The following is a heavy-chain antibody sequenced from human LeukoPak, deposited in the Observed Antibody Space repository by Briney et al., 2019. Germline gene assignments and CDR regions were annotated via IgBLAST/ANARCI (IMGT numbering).Heavy chain of an antibody. CDR2: IFPVFGTS. J-gene: IGHJ3*02. V-gene: IGHV1-69*01. CDR3: ARGPHTSSWYKHAFDI. D-gene: IGHD6-13*01. Sequence: SVKVSCKASGGTFNNFAICWVRQAPGQGLEWMGGIFPVFGTSTCAQKFQGRVTITADESTRTAHMELSSLRSDDTAVYYCARGPHTSSWYKHAFDIWAQGTMVTVSS. CDR1: GGTFNNFA.